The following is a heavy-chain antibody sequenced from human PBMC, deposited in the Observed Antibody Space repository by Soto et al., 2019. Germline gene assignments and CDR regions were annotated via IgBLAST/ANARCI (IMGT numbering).Heavy chain of an antibody. D-gene: IGHD3-10*01. CDR2: ISGSGGST. V-gene: IGHV3-23*01. Sequence: EVQRLESGGGLVQPGGSLRLSCAASGFTFSSYAMSWVRQAPGKGLEWVSAISGSGGSTYYADSVKGRFTISRDNDKNTLYLQMNSLRAEDTAVYYCAKDLAPLYGSGRYYNSYYYGMDVWGKGTTVTVSS. CDR1: GFTFSSYA. CDR3: AKDLAPLYGSGRYYNSYYYGMDV. J-gene: IGHJ6*04.